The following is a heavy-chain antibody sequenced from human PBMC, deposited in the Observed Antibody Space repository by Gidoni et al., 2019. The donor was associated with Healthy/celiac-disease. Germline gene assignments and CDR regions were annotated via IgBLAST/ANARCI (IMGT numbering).Heavy chain of an antibody. CDR1: GYTFTSYA. J-gene: IGHJ4*02. CDR3: AREGVHDYGDYGPNFDY. CDR2: INTNTGNP. D-gene: IGHD4-17*01. Sequence: QVQLVQSGSELKKPGASVKVSCQASGYTFTSYAMNWVRQAPGQGLEWMGWINTNTGNPTYAQGFTGRFVFSLDTSVSTAYLQISSLKAEDTAVYYCAREGVHDYGDYGPNFDYWGQGTLVTVSS. V-gene: IGHV7-4-1*02.